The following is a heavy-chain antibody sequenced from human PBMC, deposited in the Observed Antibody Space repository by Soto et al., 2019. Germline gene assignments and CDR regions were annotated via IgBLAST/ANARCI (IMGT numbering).Heavy chain of an antibody. V-gene: IGHV3-15*01. CDR2: IKSKTDGGTT. J-gene: IGHJ6*03. D-gene: IGHD2-2*01. CDR1: ALTFSNAW. Sequence: PGPSLTLSSAASALTFSNAWMRWVPHAPGKALVSAAGIKSKTDGGTTDYAAPVKVRFTISTDDSKNTLYLQMNSLKTEYTGVYYCTTLGEGVVVPAATPLYYYYYYMDVWGKGTTGTVSS. CDR3: TTLGEGVVVPAATPLYYYYYYMDV.